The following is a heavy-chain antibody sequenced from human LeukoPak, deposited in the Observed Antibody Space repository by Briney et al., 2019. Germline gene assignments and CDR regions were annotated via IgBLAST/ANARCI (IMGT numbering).Heavy chain of an antibody. CDR1: GYTFTSYG. Sequence: ASVKVSCKASGYTFTSYGISWVRQAPGQGLEWMGWISAYNGNTNYAQKLQGRVTMTTDTSTSTAYMELRSLRSEDTAVYYCARGTQRGYSSSWPLLVDYWGQGTLVTVSS. V-gene: IGHV1-18*01. J-gene: IGHJ4*02. D-gene: IGHD6-13*01. CDR2: ISAYNGNT. CDR3: ARGTQRGYSSSWPLLVDY.